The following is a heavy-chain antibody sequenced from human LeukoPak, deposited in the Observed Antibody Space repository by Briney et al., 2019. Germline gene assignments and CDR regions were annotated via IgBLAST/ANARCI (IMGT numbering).Heavy chain of an antibody. V-gene: IGHV4-39*01. Sequence: SETLSLTCTVSGGSISSSSYYWGWIRQPPGKGLEWIGSIYYSGSTYYNPSLKSRVTISVDTSKNQFSLKLSSVTAADTAVYYCARQGSTSPNWFDPWGQGALVTVSS. CDR2: IYYSGST. J-gene: IGHJ5*02. D-gene: IGHD2-2*01. CDR3: ARQGSTSPNWFDP. CDR1: GGSISSSSYY.